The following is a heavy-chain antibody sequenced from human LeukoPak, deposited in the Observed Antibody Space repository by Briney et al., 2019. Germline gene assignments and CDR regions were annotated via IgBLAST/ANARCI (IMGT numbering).Heavy chain of an antibody. J-gene: IGHJ5*02. V-gene: IGHV4-59*01. CDR1: GGSISSYF. D-gene: IGHD3-22*01. CDR2: VYYSGSP. Sequence: PSETLSLTCTVSGGSISSYFWSWIRQPPGMGLEWIGYVYYSGSPNYNPSLKSRVTISVDTSKNQFSLRLRSVTAADTAVYYCARVFDDYYDSSADPPLWFDPWGQGTLVTVLS. CDR3: ARVFDDYYDSSADPPLWFDP.